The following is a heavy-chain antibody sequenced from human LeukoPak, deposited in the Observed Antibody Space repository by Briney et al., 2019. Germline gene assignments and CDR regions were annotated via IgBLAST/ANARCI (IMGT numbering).Heavy chain of an antibody. CDR3: ARATGYYYIDC. J-gene: IGHJ4*02. Sequence: SETLSLTCTVSGGSISSGGYFWSWIRQHPGTRLEWIGYIYYSGSTYYNPSLKSRVTISVDTSKNQFSLKLSSVTAADTAVYYCARATGYYYIDCWGQGTLATVSS. V-gene: IGHV4-31*03. CDR1: GGSISSGGYF. D-gene: IGHD3-22*01. CDR2: IYYSGST.